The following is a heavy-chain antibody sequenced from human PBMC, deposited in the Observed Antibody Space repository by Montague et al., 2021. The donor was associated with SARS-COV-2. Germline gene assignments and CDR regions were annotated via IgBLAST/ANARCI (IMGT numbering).Heavy chain of an antibody. Sequence: PALVKPTQTLTLTCTFSGFSLSTSGMCVSWIRQPPGEALEWLARIDWDDDKYYSTSLKTRLTISKDTSKNQVVLTMTNMDPVDTATYYCARIRYDILTGYQTLFDYWGQGTLVTVSS. CDR1: GFSLSTSGMC. J-gene: IGHJ4*02. V-gene: IGHV2-70*11. CDR2: IDWDDDK. D-gene: IGHD3-9*01. CDR3: ARIRYDILTGYQTLFDY.